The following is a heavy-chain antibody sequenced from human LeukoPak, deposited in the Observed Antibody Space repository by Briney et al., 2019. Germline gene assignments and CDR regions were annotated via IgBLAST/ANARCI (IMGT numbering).Heavy chain of an antibody. J-gene: IGHJ4*02. D-gene: IGHD4-11*01. CDR2: IDPNSGER. CDR1: GYTFTDYY. CDR3: ARDRGYSNTERGFDY. V-gene: IGHV1-2*02. Sequence: EASVKVSCKTSGYTFTDYYIHWVRQAPGQGLEWMGWIDPNSGERNSAQKFQGRVTMTGDSSISTAYMELSRVTSDDTAVYYCARDRGYSNTERGFDYWGQGTLVTVSS.